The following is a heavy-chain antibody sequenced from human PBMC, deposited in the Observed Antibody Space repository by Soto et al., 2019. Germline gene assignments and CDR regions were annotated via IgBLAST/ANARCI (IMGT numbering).Heavy chain of an antibody. Sequence: PSETLSLTCSFSVGSISSGFYSLSCIRQRPGKGLELFGYIYHSGSTYYNPSLKSRVTISLDRSKNQFSLKLSSVTAADTAVYISGRRRPVFDYWGKGDLVNVSS. J-gene: IGHJ4*02. CDR1: VGSISSGFYS. CDR2: IYHSGST. CDR3: GRRRPVFDY. V-gene: IGHV4-30-2*01.